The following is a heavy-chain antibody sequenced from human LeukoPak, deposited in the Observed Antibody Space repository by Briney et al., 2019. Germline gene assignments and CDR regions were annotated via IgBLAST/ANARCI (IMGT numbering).Heavy chain of an antibody. CDR1: GYSFTSYW. Sequence: GESLKISCKGSGYSFTSYWISWVRQMPGKGLEWMGRIDPSDSYTNYSPSFQGHVTISVDKSISTAYLQWSSLKASDTAMYYCARHRSIAAAGYYYHYGMDVWGQGTTVTVSS. J-gene: IGHJ6*02. CDR2: IDPSDSYT. D-gene: IGHD6-25*01. V-gene: IGHV5-10-1*01. CDR3: ARHRSIAAAGYYYHYGMDV.